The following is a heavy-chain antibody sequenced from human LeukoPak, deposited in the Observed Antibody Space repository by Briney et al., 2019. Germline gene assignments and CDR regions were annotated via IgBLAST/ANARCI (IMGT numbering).Heavy chain of an antibody. Sequence: GGSLRLSCAASGFTFDDYGMSWVRQAPGKGLEWVSGINWNGGSTGYADSVKGRFTISRDNAKNSLYLQMNSLRAEDTSLYYCARGTEPTWMLETFDIWGQGTMVTVSS. CDR2: INWNGGST. V-gene: IGHV3-20*04. CDR3: ARGTEPTWMLETFDI. CDR1: GFTFDDYG. J-gene: IGHJ3*02. D-gene: IGHD1-14*01.